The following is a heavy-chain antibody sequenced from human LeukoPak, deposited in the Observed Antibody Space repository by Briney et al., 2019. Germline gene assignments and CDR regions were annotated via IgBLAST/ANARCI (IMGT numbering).Heavy chain of an antibody. Sequence: GGSLRLSCAASGFTFSSYEMNWVRQAPGKGLEWVSYISSSGSTIYYADSVKGRFTISRDNAKNSLYLQMNSLRAEDTAVYYCARDRWGYSYGGDWGQGTLVTVSA. J-gene: IGHJ4*02. CDR1: GFTFSSYE. CDR2: ISSSGSTI. CDR3: ARDRWGYSYGGD. D-gene: IGHD5-18*01. V-gene: IGHV3-48*03.